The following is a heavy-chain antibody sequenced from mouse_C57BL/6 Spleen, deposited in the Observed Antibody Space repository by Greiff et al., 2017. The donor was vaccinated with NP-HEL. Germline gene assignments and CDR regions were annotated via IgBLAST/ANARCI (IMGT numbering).Heavy chain of an antibody. CDR1: GYTFTSYW. J-gene: IGHJ1*03. CDR2: IDPSDSYT. CDR3: ARGYRYFDV. Sequence: VQLQQPGAELVKPGASVKLSCKASGYTFTSYWMQWVKQRPGQGLEWIGEIDPSDSYTNYNQKFKGKATLTVDTSSSTAYMQLSSLTAEDSAVYYCARGYRYFDVWGTGTTVTVSS. V-gene: IGHV1-50*01. D-gene: IGHD1-2*01.